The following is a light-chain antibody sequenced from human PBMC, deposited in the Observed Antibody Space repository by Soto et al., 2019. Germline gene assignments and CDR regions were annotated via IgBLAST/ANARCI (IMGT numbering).Light chain of an antibody. V-gene: IGKV3-11*01. CDR1: QSVSSY. CDR2: DAS. Sequence: EIVLTQSPATLSLSPGERATLSCRASQSVSSYLAWYPQKPGQAPRILIYDASNRATGIPARFSGSGSGTDFTLTISSLEPEDFAVYYCQQRSNWPPYTFGQGTKLEIK. J-gene: IGKJ2*01. CDR3: QQRSNWPPYT.